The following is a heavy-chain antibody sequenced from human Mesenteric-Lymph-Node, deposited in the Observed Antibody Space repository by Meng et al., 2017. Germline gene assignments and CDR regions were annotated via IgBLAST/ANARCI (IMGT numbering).Heavy chain of an antibody. J-gene: IGHJ3*02. CDR2: IYTSGST. Sequence: GSLRLSCTVSGGSISSYYWSWIRQPAGKGLEWIGRIYTSGSTNYNPSLKSRVTMSVDTSKNQFSLKLSSVTAADTAVYYCARDLRSGSYPLYDAFDIWGQRTMVTVSS. D-gene: IGHD1-26*01. CDR3: ARDLRSGSYPLYDAFDI. V-gene: IGHV4-4*07. CDR1: GGSISSYY.